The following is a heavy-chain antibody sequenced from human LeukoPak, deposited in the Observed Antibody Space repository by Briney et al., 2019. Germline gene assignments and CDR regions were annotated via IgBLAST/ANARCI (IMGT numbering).Heavy chain of an antibody. Sequence: GGSLRLSCGASGFTFSSYGMHWVRQPPGKGLEWVAFIKYDGSNEYYADSVKGRFTFSRDNSKNTLYLQMNSLRAEDTAVYYCARDLRSGITMVRGVIHWFDPWGQGTLVTVSS. D-gene: IGHD3-10*01. CDR1: GFTFSSYG. CDR3: ARDLRSGITMVRGVIHWFDP. V-gene: IGHV3-30*02. CDR2: IKYDGSNE. J-gene: IGHJ5*02.